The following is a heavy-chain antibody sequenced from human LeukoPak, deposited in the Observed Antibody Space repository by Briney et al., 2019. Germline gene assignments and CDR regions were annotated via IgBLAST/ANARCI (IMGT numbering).Heavy chain of an antibody. Sequence: SSETLSLTCTVSGGSISRYYWSWIRQPPGKGLEWIGYIYYSGSTNYNPSLKSRVTISVDTSKNQFSLKLSSVTAADTAVYYCARSRIAVAGTCHFDYWGQGTLVTVSS. D-gene: IGHD6-19*01. CDR2: IYYSGST. J-gene: IGHJ4*02. V-gene: IGHV4-59*08. CDR1: GGSISRYY. CDR3: ARSRIAVAGTCHFDY.